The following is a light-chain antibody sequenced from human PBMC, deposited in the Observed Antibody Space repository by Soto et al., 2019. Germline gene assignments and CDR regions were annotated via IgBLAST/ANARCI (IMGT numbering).Light chain of an antibody. J-gene: IGKJ4*01. CDR3: QQRSDWPPSLT. Sequence: EIVLTQSPATLSLSPGERATLSCRASQSVSSSLAWYQHKPGQAPRLIIYATSHRATDIPTRFSGSGSETDFTLTISSLEPEDFAVYYCQQRSDWPPSLTFGGGTKVEIK. V-gene: IGKV3-11*01. CDR1: QSVSSS. CDR2: ATS.